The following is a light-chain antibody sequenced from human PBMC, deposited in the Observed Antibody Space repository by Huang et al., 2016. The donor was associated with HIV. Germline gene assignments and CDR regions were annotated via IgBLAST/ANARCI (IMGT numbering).Light chain of an antibody. CDR1: QDISDY. V-gene: IGKV1-8*01. Sequence: RMTQSPSSLFASTGDRVTITCRASQDISDYLAWYQQKPGKPPKLLIYAASTLQSWVPSRFSGSGSGTDFTLTITCLQSEDFGTYYCQQYHTYPWTFGQGSKVDIK. J-gene: IGKJ1*01. CDR2: AAS. CDR3: QQYHTYPWT.